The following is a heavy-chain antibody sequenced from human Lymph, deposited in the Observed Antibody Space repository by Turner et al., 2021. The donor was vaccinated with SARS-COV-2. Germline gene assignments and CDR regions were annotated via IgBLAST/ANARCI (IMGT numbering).Heavy chain of an antibody. D-gene: IGHD1-26*01. V-gene: IGHV3-7*01. CDR2: IKQEGSAK. CDR3: ARMGSSSWYFDY. Sequence: VQLVESGGGLVQPGGSLRLSCAASGFTFSYYWMSGVRQAPGKGMEWVANIKQEGSAKYYVGSVKGRITISRDNAKNSLFLQMNSLRAEDTAVYYCARMGSSSWYFDYWGQGTLVTVSS. CDR1: GFTFSYYW. J-gene: IGHJ4*02.